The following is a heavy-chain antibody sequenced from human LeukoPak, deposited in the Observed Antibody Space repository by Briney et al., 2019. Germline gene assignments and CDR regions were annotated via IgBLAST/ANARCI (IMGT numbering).Heavy chain of an antibody. Sequence: PSQTLSLTCTVSGGSISSGGYYWSWIRQPPGKGLEWIGYIYHSGSTYYNPSLKSRVTISVDTSKNQFSLKLSSVTAADTAVYYCARAGADTVAAANWGQGTLVTVSS. CDR2: IYHSGST. D-gene: IGHD5-12*01. CDR3: ARAGADTVAAAN. CDR1: GGSISSGGYY. V-gene: IGHV4-30-2*01. J-gene: IGHJ4*02.